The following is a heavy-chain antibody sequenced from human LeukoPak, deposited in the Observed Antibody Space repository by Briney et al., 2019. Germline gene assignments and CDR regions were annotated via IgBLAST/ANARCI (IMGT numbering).Heavy chain of an antibody. Sequence: ASVKVSCKAFGYTFTINYIHCVRQAPGQGPECMGVISPRGVSTTYAQNFQRRVTLSRDMSPSTDSLDLSSMRSEHTAMYYCARDSLGSYKTVVIVARGHDAFDMWGQGTLVTVSS. CDR3: ARDSLGSYKTVVIVARGHDAFDM. J-gene: IGHJ3*02. D-gene: IGHD3-22*01. CDR2: ISPRGVST. CDR1: GYTFTINY. V-gene: IGHV1-46*01.